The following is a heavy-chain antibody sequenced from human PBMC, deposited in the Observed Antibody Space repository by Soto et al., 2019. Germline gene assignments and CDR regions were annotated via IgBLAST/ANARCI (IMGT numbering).Heavy chain of an antibody. CDR1: GGTFSSYA. V-gene: IGHV1-69*12. Sequence: QVQLVQSGAEVKKPGSSVKVSCKASGGTFSSYAISWVRQAPGQGLEWMGGIIPIFGTANYAQKFQGRVTIXXDXSXTIAYMELSSLRSEDTAVYYCARETQDYGGNSGFDYWGQGTLVTVSS. CDR2: IIPIFGTA. CDR3: ARETQDYGGNSGFDY. J-gene: IGHJ4*02. D-gene: IGHD4-17*01.